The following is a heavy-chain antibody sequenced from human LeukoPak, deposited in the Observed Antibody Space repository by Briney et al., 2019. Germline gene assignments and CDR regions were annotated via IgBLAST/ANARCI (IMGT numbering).Heavy chain of an antibody. CDR3: ARGVEPLAANTLAY. Sequence: PGGSLRLACPAAGFTVITNDITCVRQAPGNGLEWVSVLYSDGNTKYADSVQGRFTISRDNSKNTLYLEMNSLSPDDTAVYYCARGVEPLAANTLAYWGQGTLVTVSS. CDR2: LYSDGNT. D-gene: IGHD1-14*01. V-gene: IGHV3-53*01. J-gene: IGHJ4*02. CDR1: GFTVITND.